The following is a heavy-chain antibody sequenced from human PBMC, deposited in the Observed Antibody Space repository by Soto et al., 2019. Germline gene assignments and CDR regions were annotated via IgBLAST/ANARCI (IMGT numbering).Heavy chain of an antibody. CDR2: INPKSGDT. J-gene: IGHJ4*01. V-gene: IGHV1-2*02. CDR3: AREWDKATVSRGDY. Sequence: ASVKVSCKASGYTFTGYYIHWVRQAPGQGLEWMGCINPKSGDTDYPQKFQGRVTLTRDTSISTVYMEVSSLTSDDTAVYFCAREWDKATVSRGDYWHRGTQATASS. CDR1: GYTFTGYY. D-gene: IGHD5-18*01.